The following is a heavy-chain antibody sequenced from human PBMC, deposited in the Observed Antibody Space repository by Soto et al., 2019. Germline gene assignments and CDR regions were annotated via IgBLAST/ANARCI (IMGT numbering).Heavy chain of an antibody. CDR3: ARRLFKIAAATLFSFDF. D-gene: IGHD6-13*01. CDR2: ISYDGSNK. V-gene: IGHV3-30*03. J-gene: IGHJ3*01. Sequence: HPGGSLRLSCAASGFTFSSYGMHWVRQAPGKGLEWVAVISYDGSNKYYADSVKGRFTISRDNSKNTLYLQMNSLRAEDTAVYYCARRLFKIAAATLFSFDFWGQGTMVTVSS. CDR1: GFTFSSYG.